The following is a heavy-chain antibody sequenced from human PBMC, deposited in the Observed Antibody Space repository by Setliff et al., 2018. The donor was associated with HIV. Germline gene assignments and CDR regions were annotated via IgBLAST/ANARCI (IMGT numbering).Heavy chain of an antibody. CDR2: IVPASGST. CDR1: GGIFRSYA. J-gene: IGHJ4*02. D-gene: IGHD6-6*01. CDR3: ARDKYSSSENFDY. V-gene: IGHV1-69*13. Sequence: SVKVSCKAAGGIFRSYAISWVRQAPGQGLEWMGGIVPASGSTTYAQKFEGRVTITADESTASAYMDLRSLRSEDTAVYYCARDKYSSSENFDYWGQGTLVTVSS.